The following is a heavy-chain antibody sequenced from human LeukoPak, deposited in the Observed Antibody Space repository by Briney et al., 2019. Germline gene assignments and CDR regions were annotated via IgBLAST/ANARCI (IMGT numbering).Heavy chain of an antibody. J-gene: IGHJ4*02. V-gene: IGHV3-23*01. CDR1: GFTFSSYA. Sequence: AGGSLRLSCAASGFTFSSYAMSWVRQAPGKGLEWVSAISGSGGSTYYADSVKGRFTISRDNSKNTLYLQMNSLRAEDTAVYYCAKDHAMATIMYYFDYWGQGTLVTVSS. D-gene: IGHD5-24*01. CDR2: ISGSGGST. CDR3: AKDHAMATIMYYFDY.